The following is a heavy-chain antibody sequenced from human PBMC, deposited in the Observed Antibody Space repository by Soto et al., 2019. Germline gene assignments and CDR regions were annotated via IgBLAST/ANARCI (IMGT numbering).Heavy chain of an antibody. Sequence: GGSLRLSCAASGFTFSSYGMHWVRQAPGKGLEWVAVIWYDGSNKYYADSVKGRFTISRDNSKNTLYLQMNSLRAEDTVVYYCARDTCVRGGDCYLDYWGQGTLVTVSS. CDR2: IWYDGSNK. CDR1: GFTFSSYG. J-gene: IGHJ4*02. CDR3: ARDTCVRGGDCYLDY. V-gene: IGHV3-33*01. D-gene: IGHD2-21*02.